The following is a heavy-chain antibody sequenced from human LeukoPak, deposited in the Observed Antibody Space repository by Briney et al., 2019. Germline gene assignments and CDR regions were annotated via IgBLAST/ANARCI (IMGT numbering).Heavy chain of an antibody. Sequence: GGSLRLSCTGSGFTFGDYTMTWVRQAPGKGLEWVGFIRTKAYGGTTEYAASVKGRFTISRDDSKSIAYLQMNSLKTEDTAVYYCTRSGVAGTIGFDYWGQGTLVTVSS. V-gene: IGHV3-49*04. D-gene: IGHD6-19*01. CDR1: GFTFGDYT. CDR3: TRSGVAGTIGFDY. CDR2: IRTKAYGGTT. J-gene: IGHJ4*02.